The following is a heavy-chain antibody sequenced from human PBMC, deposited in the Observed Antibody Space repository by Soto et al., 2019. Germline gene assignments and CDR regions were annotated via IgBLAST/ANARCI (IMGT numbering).Heavy chain of an antibody. CDR3: AKDLRVMIAVADHFDY. V-gene: IGHV3-23*01. CDR2: ISGSGGDT. J-gene: IGHJ4*02. CDR1: GFTFSSYA. Sequence: VQLLESGGGLVQPGGSLRLSCAASGFTFSSYAMSWVRQAPGKGLEWASAISGSGGDTYYADSVKGRFTISRDNSKNTLYLQMNSLRAEDTAVYYCAKDLRVMIAVADHFDYWGQGTLVTVSS. D-gene: IGHD6-19*01.